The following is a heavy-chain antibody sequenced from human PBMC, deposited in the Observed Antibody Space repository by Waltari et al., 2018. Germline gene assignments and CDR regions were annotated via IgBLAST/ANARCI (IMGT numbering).Heavy chain of an antibody. CDR2: IMSDGGRT. V-gene: IGHV3-74*01. CDR3: ASHRPGGYGMDV. D-gene: IGHD2-15*01. Sequence: EVQLLESGGGLVQPGGSLRLSCAASGFTFSSYWRHWVRQVPGKGLVCVTGIMSDGGRTRYADSVKGRFTISRDNAKINLYLQMNSLRADDTTVYYCASHRPGGYGMDVWGHGTTVTVSS. J-gene: IGHJ6*02. CDR1: GFTFSSYW.